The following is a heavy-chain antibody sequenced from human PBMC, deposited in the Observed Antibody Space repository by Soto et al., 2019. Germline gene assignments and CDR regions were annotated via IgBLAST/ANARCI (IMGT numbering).Heavy chain of an antibody. J-gene: IGHJ4*02. D-gene: IGHD2-21*02. V-gene: IGHV3-74*01. Sequence: VQLVESGGGLVQPGGSLRLSCAASGFTFSSYWMHWVRQVLGKGLVWVARINSDGSSTNYADSVKGRFTISRDNAKNTLYLQMNSLRAEDTAVYYCAIVYCGGDCSPFDYWGQGTLVTVSS. CDR2: INSDGSST. CDR1: GFTFSSYW. CDR3: AIVYCGGDCSPFDY.